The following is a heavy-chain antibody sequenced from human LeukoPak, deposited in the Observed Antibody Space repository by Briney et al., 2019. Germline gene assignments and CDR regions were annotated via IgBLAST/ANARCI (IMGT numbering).Heavy chain of an antibody. CDR3: ARGEQWLAYFDY. Sequence: SETLSLTCTVSGGSISSHYWSWIRQPPGKGLEWIGYIYYSGSTNYNPSLKSRVTISVDTSNNQFSLKLSSVTAADTAVYYCARGEQWLAYFDYWGQGTLVTVSS. CDR2: IYYSGST. D-gene: IGHD6-19*01. V-gene: IGHV4-59*11. J-gene: IGHJ4*02. CDR1: GGSISSHY.